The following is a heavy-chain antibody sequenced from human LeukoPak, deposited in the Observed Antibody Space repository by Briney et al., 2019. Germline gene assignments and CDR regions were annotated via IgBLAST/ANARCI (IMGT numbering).Heavy chain of an antibody. CDR3: AADPQWEPTVFAFDI. CDR1: GFTFTSSA. Sequence: GTSVKVSSKASGFTFTSSAMQWVRQARGQRLEWIGWIVVGSGNTNYAQKFQERVTITRDMSTSTAYMELSSLRSEDTAVYYCAADPQWEPTVFAFDIWGQGTMVTVSS. D-gene: IGHD1-26*01. J-gene: IGHJ3*02. V-gene: IGHV1-58*02. CDR2: IVVGSGNT.